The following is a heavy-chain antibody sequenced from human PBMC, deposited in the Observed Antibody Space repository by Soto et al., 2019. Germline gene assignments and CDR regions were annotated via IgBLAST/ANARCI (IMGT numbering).Heavy chain of an antibody. CDR3: GKKYSSASGGFDY. D-gene: IGHD6-19*01. Sequence: GGSLRLSCAASGFTFSSYAMSWVRQAPGKGLEWVSAISSSGGSTYYADSVKGRFTISRDNSKNTLYLQMNSLRAEDTAIYYCGKKYSSASGGFDYWGHGTLVTVSS. CDR2: ISSSGGST. CDR1: GFTFSSYA. J-gene: IGHJ4*01. V-gene: IGHV3-23*01.